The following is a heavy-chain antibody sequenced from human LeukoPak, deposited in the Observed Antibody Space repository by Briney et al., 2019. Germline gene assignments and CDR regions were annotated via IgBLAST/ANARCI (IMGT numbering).Heavy chain of an antibody. V-gene: IGHV4-59*08. D-gene: IGHD4-23*01. CDR3: ARLGPEVYGGNRVFDY. Sequence: PSATLSLTCTVSGGSISSYYWSWIRQPPGKGLEWIGYIYYSGSTNYNPSLKSRVTISVDTSKNQFSLKLSSVTAADTAVYYCARLGPEVYGGNRVFDYWGQGTLVTVSS. CDR2: IYYSGST. J-gene: IGHJ4*02. CDR1: GGSISSYY.